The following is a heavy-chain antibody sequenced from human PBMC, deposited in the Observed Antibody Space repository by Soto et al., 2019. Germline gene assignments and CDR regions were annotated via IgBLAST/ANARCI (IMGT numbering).Heavy chain of an antibody. Sequence: GGALRVSCVGSGVILSDYSMHWVRQAPVKGPEWGTVISTDGNLRFYADSVKGRFTISRDNSRNTLYLQMDSLTPNDTAVYYCARERPYAGDPGHQFAFWAQGTPVTGSS. CDR1: GVILSDYS. V-gene: IGHV3-30-3*01. J-gene: IGHJ1*01. CDR3: ARERPYAGDPGHQFAF. CDR2: ISTDGNLR. D-gene: IGHD4-17*01.